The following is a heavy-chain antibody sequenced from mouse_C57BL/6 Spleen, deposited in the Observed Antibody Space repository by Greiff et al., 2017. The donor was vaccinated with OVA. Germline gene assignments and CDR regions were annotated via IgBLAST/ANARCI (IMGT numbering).Heavy chain of an antibody. V-gene: IGHV1-82*01. D-gene: IGHD1-1*01. Sequence: QVTLKVSGPELVKPGASVKISCKASGYAFSSSWMNWVKQRPGKGLEWIGRIYPGDGDTNYNGKFKGKATLTADKSSSTAYMQLSSLTSEDSAVYFCARRTTVVPFAYWGQGTLVTVSA. CDR1: GYAFSSSW. CDR2: IYPGDGDT. J-gene: IGHJ3*01. CDR3: ARRTTVVPFAY.